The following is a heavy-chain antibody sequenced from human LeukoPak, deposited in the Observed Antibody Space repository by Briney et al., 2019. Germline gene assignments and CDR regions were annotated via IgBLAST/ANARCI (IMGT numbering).Heavy chain of an antibody. D-gene: IGHD4-17*01. CDR2: INHSGST. V-gene: IGHV4-34*01. J-gene: IGHJ3*02. CDR1: GGSFSGYY. CDR3: ARADYGDDAFDI. Sequence: SETLSLTCAVYGGSFSGYYWSWIRQPPGEGLEWIGEINHSGSTNYNPSLKSRVTISVDTSKNQFSLKLSSVTAADTAVYYCARADYGDDAFDIWGQGTMVTVSS.